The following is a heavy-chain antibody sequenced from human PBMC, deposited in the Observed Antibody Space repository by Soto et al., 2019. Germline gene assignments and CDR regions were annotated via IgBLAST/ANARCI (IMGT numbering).Heavy chain of an antibody. CDR3: AKCDDYIWGSLYYDY. Sequence: EVQLLESGGGLVQPGGSLRLSCAASGFTFSSYAMSWVRQAPGKGLEWVSAISGSGGSTYYADSVKGRFTISRDNSKNTLYLQMNRLRAEDTAVYYCAKCDDYIWGSLYYDYWGQGTLVTVSS. CDR1: GFTFSSYA. CDR2: ISGSGGST. V-gene: IGHV3-23*01. D-gene: IGHD3-16*01. J-gene: IGHJ4*02.